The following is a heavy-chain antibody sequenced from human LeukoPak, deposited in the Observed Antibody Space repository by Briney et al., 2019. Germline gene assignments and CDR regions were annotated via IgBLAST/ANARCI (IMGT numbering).Heavy chain of an antibody. CDR3: ARAPTYYYDSSGYSPDY. V-gene: IGHV1-46*01. J-gene: IGHJ4*02. CDR2: INPSGGST. Sequence: ASVKVSCKASGYTFTSYYMHWVRQAPRQGLEWMGIINPSGGSTSYAQKFQGRLTITRDTSTSTVYMELSSLRSADTAVYYCARAPTYYYDSSGYSPDYWGQGTLVTVSS. CDR1: GYTFTSYY. D-gene: IGHD3-22*01.